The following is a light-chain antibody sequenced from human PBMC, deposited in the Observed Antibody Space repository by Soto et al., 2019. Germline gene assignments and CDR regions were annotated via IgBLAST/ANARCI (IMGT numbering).Light chain of an antibody. J-gene: IGKJ5*01. V-gene: IGKV3-11*01. Sequence: EIVLTQSPATLSLSPGERATLSCRASQSVSSFLAWYQQKPGQAPRLLIYDASNRATGIPARFSCSGSGTDFTLTISSLEPEDFAVYYCQQRSNWPPITSGQGTRLEIK. CDR3: QQRSNWPPIT. CDR2: DAS. CDR1: QSVSSF.